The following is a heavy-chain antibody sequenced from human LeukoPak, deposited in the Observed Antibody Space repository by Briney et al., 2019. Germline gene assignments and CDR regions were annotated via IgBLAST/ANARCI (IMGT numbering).Heavy chain of an antibody. V-gene: IGHV1-18*01. CDR2: IGVDTGNT. CDR1: GYTFDNYG. D-gene: IGHD1-7*01. Sequence: ASVTVSCKASGYTFDNYGISWVRQAPGQGLEWVGWIGVDTGNTNFARKFQGRVTMTTDTDTATSYMEVRGLISDDTAVYYCVRDSRETGTTSDFDYWGQGTLVIVS. CDR3: VRDSRETGTTSDFDY. J-gene: IGHJ4*02.